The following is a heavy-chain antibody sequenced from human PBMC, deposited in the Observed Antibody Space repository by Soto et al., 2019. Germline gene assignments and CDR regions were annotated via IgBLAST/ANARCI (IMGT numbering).Heavy chain of an antibody. CDR2: ISAYNGNT. CDR3: ARDIRFGEQLDAFDI. D-gene: IGHD3-10*01. Sequence: ASVKVSCKASGYTFTSYGISWVRQAPGQGLEWMGWISAYNGNTNYAQKLQGRVTMTTDTSTSTAYMELRSLRSDDTAVYYCARDIRFGEQLDAFDIWGQGTMVTVSS. CDR1: GYTFTSYG. J-gene: IGHJ3*02. V-gene: IGHV1-18*01.